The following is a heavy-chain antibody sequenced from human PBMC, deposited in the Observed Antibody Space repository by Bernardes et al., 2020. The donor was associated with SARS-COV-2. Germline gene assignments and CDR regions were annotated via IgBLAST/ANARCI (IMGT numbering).Heavy chain of an antibody. Sequence: GGSLRLSCVGSGFTFGRYAMSWVRQAPGKGLEWVAGLTGSGGSTYHADSVKGRFTISRHNSKNTLYLQMNSLRAEDTAVYYCAKVAEQSFFGEFFDHWGQGTPVTVSS. CDR2: LTGSGGST. J-gene: IGHJ4*02. D-gene: IGHD3-10*01. V-gene: IGHV3-23*01. CDR3: AKVAEQSFFGEFFDH. CDR1: GFTFGRYA.